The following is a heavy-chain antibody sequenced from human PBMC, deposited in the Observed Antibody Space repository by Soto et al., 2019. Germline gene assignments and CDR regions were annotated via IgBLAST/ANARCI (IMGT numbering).Heavy chain of an antibody. J-gene: IGHJ5*02. CDR2: ISAYNGNT. CDR3: AATYYYDSSGYSWFGP. V-gene: IGHV1-18*01. CDR1: GYTFTSYG. D-gene: IGHD3-22*01. Sequence: GASVKVSCKASGYTFTSYGISCVRQAPGQGLEWMGWISAYNGNTNYAQKLQGRVTMTTDTSTSTAYMELRSLRSDDTAVYYCAATYYYDSSGYSWFGPWGQGTLLTVSS.